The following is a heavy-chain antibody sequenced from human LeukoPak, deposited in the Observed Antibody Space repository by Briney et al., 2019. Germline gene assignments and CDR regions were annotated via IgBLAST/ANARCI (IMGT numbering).Heavy chain of an antibody. CDR1: GGSISSYY. V-gene: IGHV4-59*01. J-gene: IGHJ6*02. CDR3: ARDGGSGSYGTFCMDV. CDR2: IYYSGST. Sequence: SETLSLTCTVSGGSISSYYWNWIRQPPGKGLEWIGYIYYSGSTNYNPSLKIRVTISVDTSKKQFSLKLSSVTAADTAVYYCARDGGSGSYGTFCMDVWGQGTTVTVSS. D-gene: IGHD3-10*01.